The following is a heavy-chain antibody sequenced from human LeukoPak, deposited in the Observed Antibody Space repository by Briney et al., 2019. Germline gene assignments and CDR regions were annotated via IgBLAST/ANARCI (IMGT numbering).Heavy chain of an antibody. CDR1: GGSISSGGYS. CDR2: ISYSGNT. D-gene: IGHD3-3*01. Sequence: PSETLSLTCAVSGGSISSGGYSWSWIRQPPGKGLEWIGYISYSGNTYYNPSLKSRVTISVDTSKNQFSLKLSSVTAADTAVYYCARVDHYDFWVFPWGQGTLVTVSS. J-gene: IGHJ5*02. V-gene: IGHV4-30-4*07. CDR3: ARVDHYDFWVFP.